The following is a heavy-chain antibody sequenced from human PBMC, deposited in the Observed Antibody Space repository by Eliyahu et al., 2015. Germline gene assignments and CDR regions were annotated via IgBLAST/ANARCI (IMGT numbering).Heavy chain of an antibody. J-gene: IGHJ4*02. CDR3: AKESSDSHRSDY. CDR2: IRGGGGGT. Sequence: EVRLLESGGGLAQPGGSLRLSCAASGFTLSNYGMNWVRQAPGKGLEWVSAIRGGGGGTYYADSVKGRFTTSRDNSKNTLYLQMNSLRVEDTAVYYCAKESSDSHRSDYWGQGTLVTVSS. CDR1: GFTLSNYG. V-gene: IGHV3-23*01. D-gene: IGHD2-15*01.